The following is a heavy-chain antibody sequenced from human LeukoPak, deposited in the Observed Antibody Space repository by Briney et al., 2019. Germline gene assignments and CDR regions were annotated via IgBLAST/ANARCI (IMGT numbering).Heavy chain of an antibody. V-gene: IGHV1-46*01. CDR1: GYTFTIYY. J-gene: IGHJ6*02. CDR3: ARVVYDFWSGYSDYYGMDV. CDR2: INPSGGST. Sequence: ASVKVSCKASGYTFTIYYMHWVRQAPGQGLEWMGIINPSGGSTSYAQKFQGRVTMTRDTSTSTVYMELSSLRSEDTAVYYCARVVYDFWSGYSDYYGMDVWGQGTTVTVSS. D-gene: IGHD3-3*01.